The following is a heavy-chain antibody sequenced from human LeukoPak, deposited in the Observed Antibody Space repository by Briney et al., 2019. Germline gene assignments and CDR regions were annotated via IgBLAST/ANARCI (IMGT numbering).Heavy chain of an antibody. CDR3: ARDYSTVTTFFDY. V-gene: IGHV3-11*04. D-gene: IGHD4-17*01. J-gene: IGHJ4*02. CDR1: GFPFSDYY. Sequence: GGSLRLSCEASGFPFSDYYMTWVRQAPGKGLEWVSYIGGSGATIFYADSVKGRFAISRDNARNLVYLQMNSLRAEDTAVYYCARDYSTVTTFFDYWGQGTLVTVSS. CDR2: IGGSGATI.